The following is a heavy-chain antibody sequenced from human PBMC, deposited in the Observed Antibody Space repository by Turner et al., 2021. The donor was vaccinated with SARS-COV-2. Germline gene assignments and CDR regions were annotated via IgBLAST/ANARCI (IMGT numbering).Heavy chain of an antibody. Sequence: QLQMVQSGTEVKKPGASVKVSCETSGYTFSAYNIHWVRQAPGQGLERMAWINPKSGDTEFAQKFQGRVTVTRDMSISTAYMGLNNLRSDDTAVYYCARVGGSGWYGSWGQGTLVTVSS. V-gene: IGHV1-2*02. CDR2: INPKSGDT. CDR3: ARVGGSGWYGS. CDR1: GYTFSAYN. D-gene: IGHD6-19*01. J-gene: IGHJ4*02.